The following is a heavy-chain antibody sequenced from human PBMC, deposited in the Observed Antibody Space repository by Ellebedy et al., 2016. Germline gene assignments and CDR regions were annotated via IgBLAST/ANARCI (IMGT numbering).Heavy chain of an antibody. V-gene: IGHV1-8*01. D-gene: IGHD5-12*01. CDR3: ARGLLGATNFDY. Sequence: ASVKVSXXASGYTFTSHDINWVRQATGQGLEWMGWMNPNSGNTGYAQKFQGRVTMTRNTSISTAYMELSSLRSEDTAVYYCARGLLGATNFDYWGQGTLVTVSS. CDR1: GYTFTSHD. CDR2: MNPNSGNT. J-gene: IGHJ4*02.